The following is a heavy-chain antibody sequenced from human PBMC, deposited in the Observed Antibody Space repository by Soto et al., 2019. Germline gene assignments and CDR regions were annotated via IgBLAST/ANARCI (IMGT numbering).Heavy chain of an antibody. CDR3: ARDHNFGFILYAMDV. J-gene: IGHJ6*02. CDR2: INPSSGRT. CDR1: GYTFTSYS. V-gene: IGHV1-46*01. Sequence: ASVKVSCKASGYTFTSYSMHCVLQSPVQGLEWMGIINPSSGRTSYAQNFQGRVTMTSDASTSIVYMEMSSLKSEDTAVYYCARDHNFGFILYAMDVWGQGTTVTVSS. D-gene: IGHD2-15*01.